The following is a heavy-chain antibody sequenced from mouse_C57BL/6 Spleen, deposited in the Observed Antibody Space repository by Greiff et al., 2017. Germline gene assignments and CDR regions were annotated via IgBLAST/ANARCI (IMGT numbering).Heavy chain of an antibody. Sequence: QVQLQQPGAELVRPGSSVKLSCKASGYTFTSYWMDWVKQRPGQGLEWIGNIYPSDSETHYNQKFKDKATMTVDKSSSTAYMQLSSLTSEDSAVYYCARGYDGYYVLDYWGQGTTLTVSS. J-gene: IGHJ2*01. CDR3: ARGYDGYYVLDY. V-gene: IGHV1-61*01. CDR1: GYTFTSYW. D-gene: IGHD2-3*01. CDR2: IYPSDSET.